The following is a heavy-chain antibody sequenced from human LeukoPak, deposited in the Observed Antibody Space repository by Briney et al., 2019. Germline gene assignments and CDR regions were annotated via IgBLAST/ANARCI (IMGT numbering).Heavy chain of an antibody. CDR3: AKDLGYCSSTSCLGGRIDY. CDR1: GFTFSSYG. J-gene: IGHJ4*02. CDR2: IRYDGSNK. D-gene: IGHD2-2*01. V-gene: IGHV3-30*02. Sequence: PGGSLRLSCAASGFTFSSYGMHWVRQAPGKGLEWVAFIRYDGSNKYYADSVKGRFTISRDNSKNTLYLQMNSLRAEDTAVYYCAKDLGYCSSTSCLGGRIDYWGQGTLVTVSS.